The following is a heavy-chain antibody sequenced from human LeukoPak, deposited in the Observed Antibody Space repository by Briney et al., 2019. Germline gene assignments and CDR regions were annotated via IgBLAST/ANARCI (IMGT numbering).Heavy chain of an antibody. D-gene: IGHD3-3*01. CDR1: GYTFTSCG. V-gene: IGHV1-18*01. CDR2: ISIYNGNT. CDR3: ARITYDFWSGYYMPDDP. J-gene: IGHJ5*02. Sequence: ASVKVSFKASGYTFTSCGISWVRQAPGQGLEWMGWISIYNGNTDYAQKLRGRVTITTDTSTSTAYLELRGLRSDDTAVYYCARITYDFWSGYYMPDDPWGQGTLVTVSS.